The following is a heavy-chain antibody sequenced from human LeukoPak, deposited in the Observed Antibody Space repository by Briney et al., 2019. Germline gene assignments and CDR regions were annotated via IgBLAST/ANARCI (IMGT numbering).Heavy chain of an antibody. J-gene: IGHJ4*02. CDR1: GGSITNDY. D-gene: IGHD3-16*01. Sequence: PSETLSLTRTVSGGSITNDYWNWIRQSSGKQLEWIGSIHYSGTINYSPSLKSRITISLDTSKNQFSLKLSSVTAADTAMYYCATSYDHGWLIGSWGQGTLVTASS. CDR2: IHYSGTI. CDR3: ATSYDHGWLIGS. V-gene: IGHV4-59*12.